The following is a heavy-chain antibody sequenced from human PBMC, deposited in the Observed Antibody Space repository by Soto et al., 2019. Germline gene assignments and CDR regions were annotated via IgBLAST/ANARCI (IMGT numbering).Heavy chain of an antibody. CDR2: IYYSGST. CDR3: SRRNHNHYRMYF. J-gene: IGHJ6*02. V-gene: IGHV4-31*03. D-gene: IGHD1-1*01. CDR1: GGSISSGGYY. Sequence: SETLSLTCTVSGGSISSGGYYWSWIRQHPGKGLEWIGYIYYSGSTYYNPPLRSRVTISVDTSKNQFSLNLNSVTAADTAVYFFSRRNHNHYRMYFWGQGTTVPVSS.